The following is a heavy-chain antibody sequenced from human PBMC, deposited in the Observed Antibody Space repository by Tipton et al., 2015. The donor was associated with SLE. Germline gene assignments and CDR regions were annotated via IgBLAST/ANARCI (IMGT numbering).Heavy chain of an antibody. Sequence: QLVQSGAEVMRPGASVKVSCKASGYTFSNYAITWVRQAPGQGLELMGWISSYSGNTKYAQKFQGRVTLTTDTSTNTAYLELRSLTSDDTAVYYCARDPPNNIAPAGDYWGQGTLVTVSP. CDR1: GYTFSNYA. D-gene: IGHD6-13*01. V-gene: IGHV1-18*01. CDR2: ISSYSGNT. J-gene: IGHJ4*02. CDR3: ARDPPNNIAPAGDY.